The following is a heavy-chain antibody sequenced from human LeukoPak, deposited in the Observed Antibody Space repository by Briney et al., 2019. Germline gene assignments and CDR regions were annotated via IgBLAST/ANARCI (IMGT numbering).Heavy chain of an antibody. J-gene: IGHJ5*02. CDR2: IYYSGST. Sequence: SETLSLTCTVSGASISSSTDYWGWIRQPPGKGLEWIANIYYSGSTYYNPSLKSRVTISVDTSKNQFSLKLSSVTAADTAVYYCARVYKSSWYLNWFDPWGQGTLVTVSS. V-gene: IGHV4-39*01. CDR1: GASISSSTDY. D-gene: IGHD6-13*01. CDR3: ARVYKSSWYLNWFDP.